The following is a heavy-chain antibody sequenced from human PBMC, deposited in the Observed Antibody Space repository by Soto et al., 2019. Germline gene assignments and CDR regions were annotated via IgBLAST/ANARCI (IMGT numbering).Heavy chain of an antibody. J-gene: IGHJ6*02. Sequence: EVQLVESGGGLVQPGGSLRLSCVASGFTFRTYWMAWVRQAPEKGLEWVANIKYDESEKCYVDSVKGRFTVSRDNARNSLFVQMNSLRAEDTAVYYCARVRTEIYYGMDVWGQGTTVTVSS. CDR1: GFTFRTYW. CDR2: IKYDESEK. V-gene: IGHV3-7*05. CDR3: ARVRTEIYYGMDV.